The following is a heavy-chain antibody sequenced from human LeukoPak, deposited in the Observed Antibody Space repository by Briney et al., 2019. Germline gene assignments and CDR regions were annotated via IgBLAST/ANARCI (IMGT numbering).Heavy chain of an antibody. CDR3: ARVSPNYYDSSGYDPTEYFQH. CDR1: GFTFSSYG. J-gene: IGHJ1*01. Sequence: PGRSLRLSCAASGFTFSSYGMHWVRQAPGKGLEWVAVIWYDGSNKYYADSVKGRFTISRDNAKNSLYLQMNSLRAEDTAVYYCARVSPNYYDSSGYDPTEYFQHWGQGTLVTVSS. V-gene: IGHV3-33*01. CDR2: IWYDGSNK. D-gene: IGHD3-22*01.